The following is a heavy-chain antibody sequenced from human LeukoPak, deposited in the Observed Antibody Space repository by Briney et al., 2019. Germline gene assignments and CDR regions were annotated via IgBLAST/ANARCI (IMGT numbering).Heavy chain of an antibody. CDR3: ARPSSSWDDAFDI. CDR2: IYPGDFDT. V-gene: IGHV5-51*01. J-gene: IGHJ3*02. CDR1: GYSFTSYW. D-gene: IGHD6-13*01. Sequence: GESLKISCKGSGYSFTSYWIGWVRQMPGKGLEWMGIIYPGDFDTRYSPSFQGQVTISADKSISTAYLQWSSLKASDTAMYYCARPSSSWDDAFDIWGQGTMVTVSS.